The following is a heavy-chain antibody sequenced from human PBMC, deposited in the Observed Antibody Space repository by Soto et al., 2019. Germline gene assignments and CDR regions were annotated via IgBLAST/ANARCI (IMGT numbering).Heavy chain of an antibody. Sequence: PAGTLYLTSTAAVGSICSRRYYGGGNNQRPGKGLEWIGSIYYSGSTYYNPSLKSRGTISVDTSKNQFSLKLSSVTAADMAVYYCASRLYYYYVMDVWGQGTKVTVS. V-gene: IGHV4-39*01. CDR3: ASRLYYYYVMDV. CDR2: IYYSGST. CDR1: VGSICSRRYY. J-gene: IGHJ6*02.